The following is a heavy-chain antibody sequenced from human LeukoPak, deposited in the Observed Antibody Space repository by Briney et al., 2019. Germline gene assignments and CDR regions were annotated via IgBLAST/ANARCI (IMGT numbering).Heavy chain of an antibody. Sequence: GGSLRLSCAASGFTFDDYAMHWVRQAPGKGLEWVSGISWNSGSIGYADSVKGRFTISRDNAKNSLYLQMNSLRAEDTALYYCAKDRTTYYDSSGYLSNWGQGTLVTVSS. CDR2: ISWNSGSI. D-gene: IGHD3-22*01. V-gene: IGHV3-9*01. CDR1: GFTFDDYA. J-gene: IGHJ4*02. CDR3: AKDRTTYYDSSGYLSN.